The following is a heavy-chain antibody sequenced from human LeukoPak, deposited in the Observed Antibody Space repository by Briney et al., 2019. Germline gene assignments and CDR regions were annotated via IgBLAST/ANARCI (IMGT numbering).Heavy chain of an antibody. Sequence: GGSLRLSCAASGFTFSSYAMSWVRQAPGKGLEWVSAISGSGGSTYYADSVKGRFTISRDNSKNTLYLQTNSLRAEDTAVYYCAKLYYDSSGYDNYYFDYWGQGTLVTVSS. V-gene: IGHV3-23*01. CDR1: GFTFSSYA. CDR3: AKLYYDSSGYDNYYFDY. CDR2: ISGSGGST. J-gene: IGHJ4*02. D-gene: IGHD3-22*01.